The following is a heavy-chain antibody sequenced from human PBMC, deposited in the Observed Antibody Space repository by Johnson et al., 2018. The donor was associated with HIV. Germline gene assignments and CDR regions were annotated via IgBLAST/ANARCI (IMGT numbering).Heavy chain of an antibody. D-gene: IGHD3-16*01. CDR1: GFTFSSYG. CDR2: ISYDGSNK. V-gene: IGHV3-30*03. Sequence: QVQLVESGGGVVQPGRSLRLSCAASGFTFSSYGMHWVRQAPGKGLEWVAVISYDGSNKYYADSVKGRFSISRDKSRNTLYLQMNGLRVEDTAIYYCTFFNSQMGEDVFDIWGQGTMVTVSS. CDR3: TFFNSQMGEDVFDI. J-gene: IGHJ3*02.